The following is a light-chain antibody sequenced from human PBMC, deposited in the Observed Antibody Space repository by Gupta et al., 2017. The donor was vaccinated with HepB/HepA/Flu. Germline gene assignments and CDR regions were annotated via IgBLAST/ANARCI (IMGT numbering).Light chain of an antibody. V-gene: IGKV3-20*01. J-gene: IGKJ4*01. CDR2: GAS. CDR3: QQYGSSPPIT. Sequence: EIVLTQSPGSLSLSPGERATLSCRASQSVSSSYLAWYQQKPGQAPRLLIYGASSRDTGIPDRFSGSGYGTDFTLTISIRELEDFAVYYCQQYGSSPPITFGRGTKVEIK. CDR1: QSVSSSY.